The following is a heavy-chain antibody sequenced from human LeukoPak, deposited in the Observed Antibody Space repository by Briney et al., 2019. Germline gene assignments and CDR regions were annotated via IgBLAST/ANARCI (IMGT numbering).Heavy chain of an antibody. J-gene: IGHJ5*02. CDR3: ARQALVGATSWFDP. V-gene: IGHV4-4*07. CDR1: GDSISSYF. CDR2: IHPSGST. D-gene: IGHD1-26*01. Sequence: PSETLSLTCTVSGDSISSYFWSWVRQPAGKGLEWIGRIHPSGSTNYNPSLKSRVTLSVDTSKNQFSLKLSSVTAADTAVYYCARQALVGATSWFDPWGQGTLVTVSS.